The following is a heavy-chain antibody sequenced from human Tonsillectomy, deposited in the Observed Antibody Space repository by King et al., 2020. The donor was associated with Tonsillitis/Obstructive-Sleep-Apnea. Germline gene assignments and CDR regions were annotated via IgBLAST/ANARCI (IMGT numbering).Heavy chain of an antibody. V-gene: IGHV2-5*02. CDR3: AHRVGAKYFQN. CDR2: IFWDDDK. Sequence: TLKESGPTLVKPTQTLTLTCTFSGFSLSTSEVGVGWICQPPPKTLAWRALIFWDDDKRYSPSLKSRLTITKDTSKNQVVLTMTNMNPVDTATYYCAHRVGAKYFQNWGQGTLITVSS. D-gene: IGHD3-3*01. CDR1: GFSLSTSEVG. J-gene: IGHJ1*01.